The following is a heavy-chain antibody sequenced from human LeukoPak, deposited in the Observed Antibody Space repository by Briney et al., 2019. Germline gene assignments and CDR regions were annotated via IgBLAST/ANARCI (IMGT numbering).Heavy chain of an antibody. CDR2: ISYDGGNK. J-gene: IGHJ4*02. CDR3: ARGGYSSGWVLDY. CDR1: GFTFSSYA. D-gene: IGHD6-19*01. Sequence: PGRSLRLSCAASGFTFSSYAMHWVRQAPGKGLEWVAVISYDGGNKYYADSAKGRSTISRDNSKNTLYLQMNSLRAEDTAVYYCARGGYSSGWVLDYWGQGTLVTVSS. V-gene: IGHV3-30-3*01.